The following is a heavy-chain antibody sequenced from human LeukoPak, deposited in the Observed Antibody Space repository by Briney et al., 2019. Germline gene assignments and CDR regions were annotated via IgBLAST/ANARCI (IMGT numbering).Heavy chain of an antibody. CDR2: INPNSGVT. J-gene: IGHJ4*02. V-gene: IGHV1-2*06. CDR3: ARGPPQDYGDFSFDY. CDR1: GYTLTGYY. D-gene: IGHD4-17*01. Sequence: ASVKVSCKASGYTLTGYYMYWVRQAPGQGLEWMGRINPNSGVTKYAQKFQGRVTMTRDTSISTYYMDLSRLRSDDTAEYYCARGPPQDYGDFSFDYWGQGTLVTVSS.